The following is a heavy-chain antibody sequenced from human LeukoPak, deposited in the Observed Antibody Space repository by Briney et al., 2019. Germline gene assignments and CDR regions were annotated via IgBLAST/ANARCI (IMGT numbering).Heavy chain of an antibody. CDR1: GFTFTKCA. J-gene: IGHJ4*02. Sequence: GGSLRLSCVASGFTFTKCAMSWIRQAPGKGLEWVSAISGSGDSTFYADSVRGRFTISRDNSKNTLSLQMNSLRGEDTAVYYCAKDYPLDYWGQGTLVTVSS. CDR2: ISGSGDST. CDR3: AKDYPLDY. V-gene: IGHV3-23*01.